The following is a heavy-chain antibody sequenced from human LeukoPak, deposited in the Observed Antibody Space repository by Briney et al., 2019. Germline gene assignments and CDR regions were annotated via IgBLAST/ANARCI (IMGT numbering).Heavy chain of an antibody. J-gene: IGHJ4*02. CDR1: GFTFSSYW. D-gene: IGHD1-26*01. Sequence: GGSLRLSCAASGFTFSSYWMHWVRHAPGKGLVWVSLISTDGSSTRYADSVKGRFTISRDNAKNTLYVQMNSLGAEDTAVYYCARGGSGSSYLVHIWGQGTLVTVSS. CDR2: ISTDGSST. V-gene: IGHV3-74*01. CDR3: ARGGSGSSYLVHI.